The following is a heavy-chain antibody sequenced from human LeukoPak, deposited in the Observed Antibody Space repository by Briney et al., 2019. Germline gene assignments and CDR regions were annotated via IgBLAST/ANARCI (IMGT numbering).Heavy chain of an antibody. CDR1: GYTFTGYY. D-gene: IGHD1-26*01. Sequence: ASVKVSCKASGYTFTGYYMHWVRQAPGQGLEWMGWINPNSGGTNYAQKFQGRVTMTRDTSISTAYMELSRLRSDDTAVYYCARSESGSYYDPNYFDYWGQGTLVTVSS. CDR3: ARSESGSYYDPNYFDY. V-gene: IGHV1-2*02. J-gene: IGHJ4*02. CDR2: INPNSGGT.